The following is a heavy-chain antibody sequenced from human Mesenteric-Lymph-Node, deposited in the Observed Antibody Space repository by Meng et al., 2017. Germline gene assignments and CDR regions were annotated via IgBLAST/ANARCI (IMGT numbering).Heavy chain of an antibody. D-gene: IGHD3-10*01. CDR1: GGSISSNGYY. CDR2: IYHSGST. J-gene: IGHJ4*02. V-gene: IGHV4-39*01. CDR3: ARRRGGSGRDC. Sequence: HDPGQGLLKPSEPLSPTCSVSGGSISSNGYYWDWARQPPGKGLEWIGAIYHSGSTSYNPSLQSRVTMFVDTSKNQFSLMVTSVTATDTAVYYCARRRGGSGRDCWGQGTLVTVSS.